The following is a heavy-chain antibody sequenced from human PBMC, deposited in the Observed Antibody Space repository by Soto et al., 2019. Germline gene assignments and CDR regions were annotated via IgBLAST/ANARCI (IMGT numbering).Heavy chain of an antibody. J-gene: IGHJ4*02. CDR3: ARDGIVVEYYFDY. CDR2: INTGNGNT. Sequence: QVQLVQSGAEVKKPGASVKISCKASGYIFTTYAMHWVRQAPGQRLEWMGWINTGNGNTKYSQKFQGRVTITRDTSASTAYMELSSLRSEDTAVYYCARDGIVVEYYFDYWGQGTLVTVSS. CDR1: GYIFTTYA. D-gene: IGHD3-22*01. V-gene: IGHV1-3*04.